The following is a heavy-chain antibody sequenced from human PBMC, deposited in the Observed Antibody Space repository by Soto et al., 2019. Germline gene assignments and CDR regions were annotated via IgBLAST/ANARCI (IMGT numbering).Heavy chain of an antibody. J-gene: IGHJ6*02. V-gene: IGHV4-4*07. Sequence: SETLSLTCTVSNDSFTSYYWSWIRQSAGRGLEWIGRVHVTGNIHYNPSLRSRVTMSSDSSSNQFFLRLSSVTAADTAVYYCARDAKYSLSWYYYQGIDVWGPGTSVTVSS. CDR3: ARDAKYSLSWYYYQGIDV. CDR2: VHVTGNI. CDR1: NDSFTSYY. D-gene: IGHD1-26*01.